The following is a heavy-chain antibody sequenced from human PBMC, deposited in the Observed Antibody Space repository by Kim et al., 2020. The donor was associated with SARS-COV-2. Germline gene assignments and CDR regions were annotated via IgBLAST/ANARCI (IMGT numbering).Heavy chain of an antibody. D-gene: IGHD1-26*01. V-gene: IGHV3-21*01. Sequence: GGSLRLSCAASGFTFSSYSMNWVRQAPGKGLEWVSSISSSSSYIYYADSVKGRFTISRDNAKNSLYLQMNSLRAEDTAVYYCARDYRGGNWELVPWGQGTLVTVSS. J-gene: IGHJ5*02. CDR2: ISSSSSYI. CDR3: ARDYRGGNWELVP. CDR1: GFTFSSYS.